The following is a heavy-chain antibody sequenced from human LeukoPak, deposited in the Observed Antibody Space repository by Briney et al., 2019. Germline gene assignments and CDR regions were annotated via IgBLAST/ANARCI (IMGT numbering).Heavy chain of an antibody. Sequence: PSETLSLTCTVSGGSISSGGYYWSWIRQHPGKGLEWIGYIYHSGSTYYNPSLKSRVTISVDRSKNQFSLKLSSVTAADTAVYYCARQVEGSGSYWFDYWGQGTLVTVSS. V-gene: IGHV4-30-2*01. CDR3: ARQVEGSGSYWFDY. CDR1: GGSISSGGYY. D-gene: IGHD3-10*01. CDR2: IYHSGST. J-gene: IGHJ4*02.